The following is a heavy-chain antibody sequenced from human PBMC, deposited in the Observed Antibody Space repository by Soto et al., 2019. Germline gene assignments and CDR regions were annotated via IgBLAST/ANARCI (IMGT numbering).Heavy chain of an antibody. Sequence: SVKVSCKASGFTFTSSAVQWVRQARGQRLEWIGWIVVGSGNTNYAQKFQERVTITRDMSTSTAYMELSSLRSEDTAVHYCAAAVQLWLGGRYYYYYGMDVWGQGTTVTVSS. CDR2: IVVGSGNT. CDR1: GFTFTSSA. J-gene: IGHJ6*02. D-gene: IGHD5-18*01. V-gene: IGHV1-58*01. CDR3: AAAVQLWLGGRYYYYYGMDV.